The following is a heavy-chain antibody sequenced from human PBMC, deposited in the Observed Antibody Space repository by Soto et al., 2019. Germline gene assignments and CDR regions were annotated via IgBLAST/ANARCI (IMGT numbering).Heavy chain of an antibody. V-gene: IGHV6-1*01. CDR1: GDSVSTKSAT. J-gene: IGHJ5*01. CDR3: ARLIGNSWLDS. D-gene: IGHD2-8*01. Sequence: SQTLSLTCAISGDSVSTKSATWNWIRQSTSRSLKWLGRTYYRSKWFNDYAVSVKGRISINPDTSNNQFSLQLNSVTPDDTAVYYCARLIGNSWLDSWGQGTLVTVSS. CDR2: TYYRSKWFN.